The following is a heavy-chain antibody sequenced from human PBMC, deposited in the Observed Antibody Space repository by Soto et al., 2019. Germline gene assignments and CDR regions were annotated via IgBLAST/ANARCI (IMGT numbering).Heavy chain of an antibody. CDR2: IDPSDSYT. CDR1: GYSFTSYW. D-gene: IGHD2-2*01. CDR3: TQLRWEPLRYGMDV. Sequence: GESLKISCKGSGYSFTSYWISWVRQMPGKGLEWMGRIDPSDSYTNYSPSFQGHVTISADKSISTAYLQWSSLKASDTAMYYCTQLRWEPLRYGMDVWGQGTKVTGSS. J-gene: IGHJ6*02. V-gene: IGHV5-10-1*01.